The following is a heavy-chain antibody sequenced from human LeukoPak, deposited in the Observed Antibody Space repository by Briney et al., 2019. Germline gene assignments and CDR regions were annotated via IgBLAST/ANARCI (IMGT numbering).Heavy chain of an antibody. CDR3: ASVSGSWDYFDY. J-gene: IGHJ4*02. D-gene: IGHD1-26*01. CDR1: GGSISSSSYY. CDR2: IYYSGST. V-gene: IGHV4-39*07. Sequence: SETLSLTCTVSGGSISSSSYYWGWLRQPPGKGLEWIGSIYYSGSTYYNPSLKSRVTISVDTSKNQFSLKLSSVTAADTAVYYCASVSGSWDYFDYWGQGTLVTVSS.